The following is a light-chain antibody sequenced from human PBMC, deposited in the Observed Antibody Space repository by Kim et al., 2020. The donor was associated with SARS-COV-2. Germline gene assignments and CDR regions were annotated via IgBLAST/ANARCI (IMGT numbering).Light chain of an antibody. CDR1: QGVRNL. V-gene: IGKV3-11*01. CDR2: DAS. Sequence: LSSGERATLTCRASQGVRNLLAWYQQKPGQAPRLLIYDASNRATGIPARFSGSGSGTDFTLTISSLEPEDSASYYCQQRADWPLTFGGGTKVDIK. CDR3: QQRADWPLT. J-gene: IGKJ4*01.